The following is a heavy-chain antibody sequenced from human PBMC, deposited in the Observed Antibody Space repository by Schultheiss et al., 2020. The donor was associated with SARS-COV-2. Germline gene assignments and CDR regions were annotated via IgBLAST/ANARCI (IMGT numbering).Heavy chain of an antibody. J-gene: IGHJ6*02. CDR3: ARDRESIVAAGTVYWHGMDV. D-gene: IGHD6-13*01. Sequence: SETLSLTCTVSGGAITSGDYYWNWLRQHPGKGLEWIGSIYYSGSTYYNPSLKSRVTISVDTSKNQFSLHLNSVTPEDTAVYYCARDRESIVAAGTVYWHGMDVWGQGTTVTVSS. CDR1: GGAITSGDYY. CDR2: IYYSGST. V-gene: IGHV4-39*02.